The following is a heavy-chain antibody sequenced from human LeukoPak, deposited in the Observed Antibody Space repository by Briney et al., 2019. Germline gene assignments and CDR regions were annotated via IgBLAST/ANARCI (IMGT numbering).Heavy chain of an antibody. Sequence: HPGGSLRLSCAASGFNFSSYAMRWVRQAPGRGLEWVSAISVSGGSTYYADSVKGRFTISRDNSENTLYLQMNSLRAEDTAVYYCAKGKKWELPLDYWGQGTLVTVSS. CDR2: ISVSGGST. CDR3: AKGKKWELPLDY. J-gene: IGHJ4*02. CDR1: GFNFSSYA. V-gene: IGHV3-23*01. D-gene: IGHD1-26*01.